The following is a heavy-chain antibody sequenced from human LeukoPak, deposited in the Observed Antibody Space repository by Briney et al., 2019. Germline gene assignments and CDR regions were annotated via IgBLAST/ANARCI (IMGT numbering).Heavy chain of an antibody. CDR2: IIPIFGTA. CDR3: ARTDIVATGDY. Sequence: ASVKVSCKASGGTFSSYAISWVRQAPGQGLEWMGGIIPIFGTANYAQKLQGRVTMTTDTSTSTAYMELRSLRSDDTAVYYCARTDIVATGDYWGQGTLVTVSS. CDR1: GGTFSSYA. J-gene: IGHJ4*02. V-gene: IGHV1-69*05. D-gene: IGHD5-12*01.